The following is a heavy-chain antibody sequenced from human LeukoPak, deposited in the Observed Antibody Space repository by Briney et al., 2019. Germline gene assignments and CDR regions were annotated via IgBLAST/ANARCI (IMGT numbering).Heavy chain of an antibody. V-gene: IGHV3-30*02. CDR1: GFTFSRYG. CDR3: AKRIQSAMATGY. CDR2: IRYDGSNK. Sequence: PGGSLRLSCGASGFTFSRYGMHWVRQAPGKGLEWVAFIRYDGSNKYYADSAKGRFTISRDNSKNTLYLQMNSLRTEDTAVYYCAKRIQSAMATGYWGQGTLVTVSS. D-gene: IGHD5-18*01. J-gene: IGHJ4*02.